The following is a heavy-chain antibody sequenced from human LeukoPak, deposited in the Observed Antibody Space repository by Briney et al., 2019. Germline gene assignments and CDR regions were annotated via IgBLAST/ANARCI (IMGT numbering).Heavy chain of an antibody. CDR2: RNPNRGNT. Sequence: ASVKVSCKASGYTFTSYDINWVRPATGQGLEWMGWRNPNRGNTGYAQKFQGRVTITRNTSISTAYMELSSLRSEDTAVYYCARGRRITIFGVVIMKIGGRPAEYFQHWGQGTLVTVSS. D-gene: IGHD3-3*01. CDR1: GYTFTSYD. CDR3: ARGRRITIFGVVIMKIGGRPAEYFQH. J-gene: IGHJ1*01. V-gene: IGHV1-8*03.